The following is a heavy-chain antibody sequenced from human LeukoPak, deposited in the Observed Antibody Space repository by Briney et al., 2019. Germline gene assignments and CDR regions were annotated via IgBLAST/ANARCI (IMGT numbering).Heavy chain of an antibody. Sequence: GASVTVSCKASGYTFTGYYMHWVRQAPGQGLEWMRWINPNSGDTKYSQKFQGRVTMTRDTSISTAYMELSRLRSDDTAVYYCATQRGSYLWGTDFDYWGQGTLVTVSS. V-gene: IGHV1-2*02. CDR1: GYTFTGYY. CDR2: INPNSGDT. D-gene: IGHD3-16*01. CDR3: ATQRGSYLWGTDFDY. J-gene: IGHJ4*02.